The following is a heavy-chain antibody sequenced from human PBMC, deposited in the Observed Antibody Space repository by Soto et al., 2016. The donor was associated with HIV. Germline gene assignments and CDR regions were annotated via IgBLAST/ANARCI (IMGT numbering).Heavy chain of an antibody. V-gene: IGHV4-31*03. CDR1: GDSISSGGYY. CDR3: ARTGSRTPYDY. J-gene: IGHJ4*02. CDR2: SYYSGNT. Sequence: VQLQESGPGLVKPSQTLSLTCSLSGDSISSGGYYWTWIRQHPGKGLEWIGYSYYSGNTYYNPSLKSRVTISIDTSKNHFSLKLNSVTAADTAVYYCARTGSRTPYDYWGQGTLVTVSS. D-gene: IGHD6-13*01.